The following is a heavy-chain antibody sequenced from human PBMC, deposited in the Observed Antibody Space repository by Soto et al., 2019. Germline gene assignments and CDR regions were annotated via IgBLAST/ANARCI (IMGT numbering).Heavy chain of an antibody. J-gene: IGHJ3*02. CDR1: GFTFDDYA. CDR3: AKEIAYDGYNYAFDI. V-gene: IGHV3-9*01. Sequence: GGSLTLSCAAYGFTFDDYAMHWVRQPPGKGMEWVGGISWNSGSIGYADSVKGRFTISRDNAKNSLYLQMNSLRAEDTSLYYCAKEIAYDGYNYAFDIWGQGTMVTVSS. CDR2: ISWNSGSI. D-gene: IGHD5-12*01.